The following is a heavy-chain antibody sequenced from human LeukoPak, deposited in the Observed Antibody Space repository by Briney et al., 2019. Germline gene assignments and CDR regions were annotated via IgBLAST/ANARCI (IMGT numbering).Heavy chain of an antibody. Sequence: GGSPRLSCSTSGFTFNSYAMGWVRQAPGKGLEWVSSIDYSGGAAYSADSVKGRFTISRDNSKNTLYLQMNSLRAEDTAVYYCARDEGSSSWYGALDYWGQGTLVTVSS. D-gene: IGHD6-13*01. CDR3: ARDEGSSSWYGALDY. V-gene: IGHV3-23*01. CDR2: IDYSGGAA. J-gene: IGHJ4*02. CDR1: GFTFNSYA.